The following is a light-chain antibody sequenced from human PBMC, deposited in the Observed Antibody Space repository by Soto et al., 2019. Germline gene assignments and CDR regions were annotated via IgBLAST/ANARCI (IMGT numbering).Light chain of an antibody. Sequence: DIQMTQSPSTLSASVGGRVTITCRASQTIDSGLAWYQKRPGKPPNLLIYKAYTLASGTSTSFSGSGAGTEFTPTNNSQQHDDFATYYRQQYHIYSGTFGQGTKVEIK. CDR3: QQYHIYSGT. J-gene: IGKJ1*01. CDR2: KAY. V-gene: IGKV1-5*03. CDR1: QTIDSG.